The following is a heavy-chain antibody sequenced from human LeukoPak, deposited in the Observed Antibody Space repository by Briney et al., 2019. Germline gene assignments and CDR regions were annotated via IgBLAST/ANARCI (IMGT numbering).Heavy chain of an antibody. V-gene: IGHV4-59*01. Sequence: SESLSLTCTVSGGSISSYSWSWVRQPPGKGLEWIGYVYYSGSTTYNPSLKSRVTISVDTSKKQVALELGSATAADTAVYYCARALSGTYGLFQHWGQGTMVSV. CDR3: ARALSGTYGLFQH. CDR2: VYYSGST. D-gene: IGHD1-26*01. CDR1: GGSISSYS. J-gene: IGHJ1*01.